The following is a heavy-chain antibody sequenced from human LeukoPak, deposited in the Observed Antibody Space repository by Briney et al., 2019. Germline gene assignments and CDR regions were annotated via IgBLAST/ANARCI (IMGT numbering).Heavy chain of an antibody. CDR1: GFTFSSYG. CDR3: AKAKVDGYNTDAFDI. Sequence: GGSLRLSXAASGFTFSSYGMHWLRQAQGKGLEWVACIRHDGSNKYYADSVKGRFTISRDNSKNTLYLQMNSLRAEDTAVYYCAKAKVDGYNTDAFDIWGQGTMVTVSS. V-gene: IGHV3-30*02. D-gene: IGHD5-24*01. J-gene: IGHJ3*02. CDR2: IRHDGSNK.